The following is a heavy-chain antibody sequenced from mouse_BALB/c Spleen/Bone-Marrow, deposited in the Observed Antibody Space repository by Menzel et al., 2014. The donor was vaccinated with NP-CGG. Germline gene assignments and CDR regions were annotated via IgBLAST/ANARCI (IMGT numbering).Heavy chain of an antibody. CDR1: GFTFTDYD. CDR2: IHPGSGGT. V-gene: IGHV1-15*01. CDR3: TREKVGDFDY. J-gene: IGHJ2*01. Sequence: VQRVESGAELVRPGASMKLSCKALGFTFTDYDMHWVKQTPVHGLEWIGTIHPGSGGTAYNQKFKGKATLTADKSSSTAYMELSSLTSEDSAVYYCTREKVGDFDYWGQGTTLTVSS.